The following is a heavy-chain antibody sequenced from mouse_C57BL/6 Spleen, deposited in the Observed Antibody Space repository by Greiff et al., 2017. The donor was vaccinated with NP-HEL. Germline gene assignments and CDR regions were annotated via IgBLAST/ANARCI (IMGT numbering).Heavy chain of an antibody. V-gene: IGHV1-15*01. J-gene: IGHJ2*01. CDR1: GYTFTDYE. CDR2: IDPETGGT. CDR3: TRRAGYFDY. Sequence: VQLQQSGAELVRPGASVTLSCKASGYTFTDYEMHWVKQTPVHGLEWIGAIDPETGGTAYNQKFKGKAILTADKSSSTAYMELRSLTSEDSAVYYCTRRAGYFDYWGQGTTLTVSS.